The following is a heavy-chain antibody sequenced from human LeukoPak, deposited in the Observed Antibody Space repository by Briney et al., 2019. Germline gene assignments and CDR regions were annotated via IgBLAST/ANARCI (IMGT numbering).Heavy chain of an antibody. V-gene: IGHV3-11*06. CDR2: ISSGSPYI. D-gene: IGHD2-2*01. Sequence: KPGGSLRLSCAASGFTLSDYYMSWIRQAPGKGLERVSYISSGSPYINDADSVKGRFTISRDNAKSSLYLRMSSLRAEDTAVYYCARVGRYCSTTGCDYYYGMDVWGQGTTVTVSS. J-gene: IGHJ6*02. CDR3: ARVGRYCSTTGCDYYYGMDV. CDR1: GFTLSDYY.